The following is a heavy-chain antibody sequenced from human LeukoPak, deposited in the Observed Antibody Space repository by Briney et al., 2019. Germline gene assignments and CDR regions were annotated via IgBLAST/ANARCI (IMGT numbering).Heavy chain of an antibody. Sequence: GGSLRLSCAASGFSFSSYAMTWVRQAPGKGLEWVSTIKSSGDTTYYTDSVKGRFTISRDNSKNTLYLQMSSLRDEDTAVYFCVKDYSRGDCSSLSCYGPIDPWGQGTLVTVSS. D-gene: IGHD2-2*01. J-gene: IGHJ5*02. CDR1: GFSFSSYA. CDR3: VKDYSRGDCSSLSCYGPIDP. V-gene: IGHV3-23*01. CDR2: IKSSGDTT.